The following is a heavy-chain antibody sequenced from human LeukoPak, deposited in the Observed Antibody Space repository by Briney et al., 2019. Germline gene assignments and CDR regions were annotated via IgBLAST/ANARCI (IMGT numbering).Heavy chain of an antibody. Sequence: GGSLRLSCAASGFTVSSNYMSWVRQAPGKGLEWVSVIYSGGSTYYADSVKGRFTISRDNSKNTLYLQMNSLRAEDTAVYYCARSGMGYYDSSGYYYPSPFDYWGQGTLVTVSS. V-gene: IGHV3-53*01. CDR1: GFTVSSNY. CDR2: IYSGGST. J-gene: IGHJ4*02. D-gene: IGHD3-22*01. CDR3: ARSGMGYYDSSGYYYPSPFDY.